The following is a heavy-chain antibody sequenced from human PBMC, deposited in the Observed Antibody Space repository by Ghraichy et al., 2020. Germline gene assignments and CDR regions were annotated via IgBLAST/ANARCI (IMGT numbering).Heavy chain of an antibody. Sequence: SETLSLTCAVADGSFRSAGYSWSWIRQPPGKVLEWIGYIHHDENIQYNPSLKSRVSISGDRPNNRFSLNLNSVTAADTAMYYCARVTGGSISATERGTFDAWGQGILVTVSS. CDR2: IHHDENI. CDR3: ARVTGGSISATERGTFDA. V-gene: IGHV4-30-2*01. D-gene: IGHD1-1*01. J-gene: IGHJ4*02. CDR1: DGSFRSAGYS.